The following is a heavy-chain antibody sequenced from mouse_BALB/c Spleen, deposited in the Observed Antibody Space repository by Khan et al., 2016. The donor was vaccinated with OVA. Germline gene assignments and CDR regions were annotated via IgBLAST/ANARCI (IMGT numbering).Heavy chain of an antibody. D-gene: IGHD1-2*01. V-gene: IGHV5-12-2*01. J-gene: IGHJ4*01. CDR1: GSTFSSNT. CDR2: ITNGGGST. CDR3: ARVPTFITTALDY. Sequence: EVMLVESGGGLVQPGGSLKLSCAASGSTFSSNTMSWVRQTPEKRLEWVAYITNGGGSTYYPDTVKGRFTISRDNAKNTLYLQMSSLKSEDTAMYYCARVPTFITTALDYWGQGTSVTVSS.